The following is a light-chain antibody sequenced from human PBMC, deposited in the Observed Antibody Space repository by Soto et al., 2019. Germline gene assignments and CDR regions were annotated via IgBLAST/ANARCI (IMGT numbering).Light chain of an antibody. CDR3: QDYGTSAPWT. V-gene: IGKV3-20*01. Sequence: VLTQSPGTLSLSPGERTTLSCRASQNIRGNELAWYQQKPGQPPRLLIYRGSSRAPGIPDRFSGRGSGTEFTLTISILEPEDFAVYYCQDYGTSAPWTFGQGTRVEIK. CDR1: QNIRGNE. CDR2: RGS. J-gene: IGKJ1*01.